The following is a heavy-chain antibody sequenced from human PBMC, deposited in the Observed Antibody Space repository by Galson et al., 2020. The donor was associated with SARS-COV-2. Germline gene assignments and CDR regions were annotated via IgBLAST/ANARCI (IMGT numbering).Heavy chain of an antibody. Sequence: LTCTVSGGSISSGGYYWSWIRQHPGKGLEWIGYIYYSGSTYYNPSLKSRVTISVDTSKNQFSLKLSSVTAADTAVYYCARNYKYSSSSVFRWYFDLWGRGTLVTVSS. CDR2: IYYSGST. D-gene: IGHD6-6*01. CDR3: ARNYKYSSSSVFRWYFDL. V-gene: IGHV4-31*03. CDR1: GGSISSGGYY. J-gene: IGHJ2*01.